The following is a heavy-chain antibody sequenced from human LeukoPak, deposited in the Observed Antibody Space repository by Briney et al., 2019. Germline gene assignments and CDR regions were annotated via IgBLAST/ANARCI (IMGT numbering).Heavy chain of an antibody. CDR1: GFTFSSYA. Sequence: GGSLRLSCAASGFTFSSYAMSWVRQAPGKGLEWVSAISGSGGSTYYADSVKGRFTISRDNSKNTLYLQMNSLRAEDTAAYYCARDSSGWSYYYGMDVWGQGTTVTVSS. CDR2: ISGSGGST. J-gene: IGHJ6*02. D-gene: IGHD6-19*01. V-gene: IGHV3-23*01. CDR3: ARDSSGWSYYYGMDV.